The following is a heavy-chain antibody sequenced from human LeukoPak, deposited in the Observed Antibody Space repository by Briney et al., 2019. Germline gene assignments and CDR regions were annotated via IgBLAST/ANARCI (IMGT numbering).Heavy chain of an antibody. CDR3: AKPYSSSSSEYYYYYGMDV. Sequence: GSLRLSCAASGFTFDDYAMHWVRQAPGKGLEWVSLISGDGGSTYYADSVKGRFTISRDNSKNSLYLQMNSLRTEDTALYYCAKPYSSSSSEYYYYYGMDVWGQGTTVTVSS. V-gene: IGHV3-43*02. J-gene: IGHJ6*02. CDR1: GFTFDDYA. CDR2: ISGDGGST. D-gene: IGHD6-13*01.